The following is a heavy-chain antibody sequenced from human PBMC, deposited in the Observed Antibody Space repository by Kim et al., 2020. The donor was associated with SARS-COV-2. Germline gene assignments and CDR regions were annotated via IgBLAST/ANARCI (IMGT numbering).Heavy chain of an antibody. CDR3: TRPTNYYDSSGYVY. V-gene: IGHV3-49*03. CDR1: GFTFGDYA. Sequence: GGSLRLSCTASGFTFGDYAMSWFRQAPGKGLEWVGFIRSKAYRGTTEYAASVKGRFTISRDDSKSIAYLQMNSLKTEDTAVYYCTRPTNYYDSSGYVYWGQGTLVTVSS. D-gene: IGHD3-22*01. J-gene: IGHJ4*02. CDR2: IRSKAYRGTT.